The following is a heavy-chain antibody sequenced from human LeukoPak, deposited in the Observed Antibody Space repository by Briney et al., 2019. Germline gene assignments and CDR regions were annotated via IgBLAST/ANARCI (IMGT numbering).Heavy chain of an antibody. Sequence: PGGSLRLSCAASGFTFSSYGMHWVRQAPGKGLEWVAVIWYDGSNKYYADSVKGRFTISRDNSENTLFLQMNNLGAEDTAVYYCATTYCSTTSCYDRAYYLDYWGQGTLVTVSS. CDR1: GFTFSSYG. CDR3: ATTYCSTTSCYDRAYYLDY. V-gene: IGHV3-33*01. J-gene: IGHJ4*02. D-gene: IGHD2-2*01. CDR2: IWYDGSNK.